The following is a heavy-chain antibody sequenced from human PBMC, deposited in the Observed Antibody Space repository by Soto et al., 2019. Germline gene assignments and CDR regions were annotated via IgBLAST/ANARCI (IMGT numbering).Heavy chain of an antibody. CDR3: ANLTFSHLWRGSHDS. V-gene: IGHV3-23*01. Sequence: GGSLRLSCAASGFTFSSRAMSWVRQAPGKGLDWVSIISASGDNTYYADSVKGRFTISRDNSKNTLYLQVNSLRAEDTAVYYCANLTFSHLWRGSHDSWGQGTLVTVSS. D-gene: IGHD3-3*02. CDR1: GFTFSSRA. CDR2: ISASGDNT. J-gene: IGHJ4*02.